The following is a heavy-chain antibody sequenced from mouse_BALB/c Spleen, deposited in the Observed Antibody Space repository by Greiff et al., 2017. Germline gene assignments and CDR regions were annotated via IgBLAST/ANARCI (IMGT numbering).Heavy chain of an antibody. J-gene: IGHJ1*01. CDR3: ARSYGNHWYFDV. CDR2: INPGSGGT. Sequence: VHLVESGAELVRPGTSVKVSCKASGYAFTNYLIEWVKQRPGQGLEWIGVINPGSGGTNYNEKFKGKATLTADKSSSTAYMQLSSLTSDDSAVYFCARSYGNHWYFDVWGAGTTVTVSS. D-gene: IGHD2-1*01. V-gene: IGHV1-54*01. CDR1: GYAFTNYL.